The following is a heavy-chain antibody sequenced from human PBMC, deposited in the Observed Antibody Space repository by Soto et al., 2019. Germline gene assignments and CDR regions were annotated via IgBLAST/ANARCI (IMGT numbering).Heavy chain of an antibody. V-gene: IGHV4-30-4*01. CDR1: GGSISSGDYY. CDR2: IYYSGST. J-gene: IGHJ6*02. Sequence: QVQLQESGPGLVKPSQTLSLTCTVSGGSISSGDYYWSWIRQPPGKGLEWIGYIYYSGSTYYNPSLESRVTISVDTSKNQFSLKLSSVTAADTAVYYCARSKGVPAATLLYYYYGMDVWGQGTTVTVSS. CDR3: ARSKGVPAATLLYYYYGMDV. D-gene: IGHD2-2*01.